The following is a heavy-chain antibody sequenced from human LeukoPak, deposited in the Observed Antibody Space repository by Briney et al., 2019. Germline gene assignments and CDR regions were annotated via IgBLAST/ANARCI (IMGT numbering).Heavy chain of an antibody. J-gene: IGHJ4*02. CDR1: GFTFSSYA. D-gene: IGHD3-22*01. Sequence: GGSLRLSCAASGFTFSSYAMSWVRQAPGKGLEWVSAISGSGGSTYYADSVKGRFTISRDNSKNTLYLQMNSLRAEDTAVYYXXXXXXXDSSGYYPLYYFDYWGQGTLVTVSS. V-gene: IGHV3-23*01. CDR2: ISGSGGST. CDR3: XXXXXXDSSGYYPLYYFDY.